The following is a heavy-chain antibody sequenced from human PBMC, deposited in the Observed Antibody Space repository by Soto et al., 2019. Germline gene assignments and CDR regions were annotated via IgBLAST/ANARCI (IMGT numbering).Heavy chain of an antibody. CDR1: GGTFSSYA. J-gene: IGHJ2*01. Sequence: QVQLVQSGAEVKKPGSSVKVSCKASGGTFSSYAISWVRQAPGQGLEWMGGIIPIFGTVNYAQKFQGRVTXTXXXSXXTAYRELSSLRSEDTAVYYCARGNHRWLQLWYFDLWGRGTLVTVSS. V-gene: IGHV1-69*05. CDR3: ARGNHRWLQLWYFDL. D-gene: IGHD5-12*01. CDR2: IIPIFGTV.